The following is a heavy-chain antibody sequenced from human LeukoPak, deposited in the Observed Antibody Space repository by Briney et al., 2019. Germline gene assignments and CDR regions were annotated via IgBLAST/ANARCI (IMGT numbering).Heavy chain of an antibody. V-gene: IGHV4-59*08. D-gene: IGHD2/OR15-2a*01. CDR2: IYYSGTT. J-gene: IGHJ4*02. CDR3: ARHIPGNPYFDY. CDR1: GGSISSYY. Sequence: SETLSLTCTVSGGSISSYYWSWIRQPPGKGLEWIGYIYYSGTTNYNPPLKSRVTISVETSKNQFSLKLRSVTAADTAVYYCARHIPGNPYFDYWGQGTLVTVSS.